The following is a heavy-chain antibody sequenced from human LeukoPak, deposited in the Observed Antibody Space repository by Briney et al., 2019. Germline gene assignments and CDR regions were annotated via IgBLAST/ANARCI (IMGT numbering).Heavy chain of an antibody. J-gene: IGHJ5*02. D-gene: IGHD6-19*01. CDR1: GFTVSSNH. CDR2: IYSGGSI. V-gene: IGHV3-66*01. CDR3: AKDPMVIAVA. Sequence: GGSLRLSCAASGFTVSSNHMSWVRQAPGKGLERVSLIYSGGSIYYADSVKGRFTISRDNSKNTLYLQMNSLRAEDTAVYYCAKDPMVIAVAWGQGTLVTVSS.